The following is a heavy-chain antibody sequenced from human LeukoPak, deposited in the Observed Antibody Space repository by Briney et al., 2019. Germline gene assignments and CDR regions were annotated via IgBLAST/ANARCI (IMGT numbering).Heavy chain of an antibody. D-gene: IGHD3-10*01. V-gene: IGHV7-4-1*04. CDR3: ARDSRLLWFGELTLYYYYYYMDV. J-gene: IGHJ6*03. CDR2: INTNTGNP. CDR1: GYTFTSYA. Sequence: ASVKVSCKASGYTFTSYAMNWVRQAPGQGLEWMGWINTNTGNPTYAQGFTGRFVFSLDTSVGMAYLQISSLKAEDTAVYYCARDSRLLWFGELTLYYYYYYMDVWGKGTTVTVSS.